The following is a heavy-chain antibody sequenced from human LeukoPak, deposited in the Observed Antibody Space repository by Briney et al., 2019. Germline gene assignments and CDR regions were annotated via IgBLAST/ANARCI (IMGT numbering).Heavy chain of an antibody. Sequence: ASVKVSCKASGYTFPSYFMHWVRQAPGQGLEWMGIINPTGGSTTYAQKFQGRVTMTTDTSTSTAYMELRSLRSDDTAVYYCASLDMYTLNYWGQGTLVTVSS. D-gene: IGHD2-2*02. CDR1: GYTFPSYF. CDR2: INPTGGST. J-gene: IGHJ4*02. CDR3: ASLDMYTLNY. V-gene: IGHV1-46*01.